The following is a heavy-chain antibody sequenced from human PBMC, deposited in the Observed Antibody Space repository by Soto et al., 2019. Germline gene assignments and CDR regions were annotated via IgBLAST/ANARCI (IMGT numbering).Heavy chain of an antibody. D-gene: IGHD6-19*01. CDR2: VRYDGKNN. V-gene: IGHV3-33*01. CDR3: ARARQDYYRSYWYGAFDI. CDR1: GFTFSSYG. Sequence: QVQLVESGGGVVQPGRSLRLSCAASGFTFSSYGKHWVRQAPGKGLEWVALVRYDGKNNYNADSVKGRFTISRDNSNNTLYLQMNSLRAEDTAVYYCARARQDYYRSYWYGAFDICGQGTMVTVSS. J-gene: IGHJ3*02.